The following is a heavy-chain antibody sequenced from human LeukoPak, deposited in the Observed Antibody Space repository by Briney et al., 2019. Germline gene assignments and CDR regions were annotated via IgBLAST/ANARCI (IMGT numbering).Heavy chain of an antibody. V-gene: IGHV3-48*02. CDR2: ISSTSNPI. CDR1: GFTFSNYN. J-gene: IGHJ4*02. CDR3: ARAGVGARFEDY. D-gene: IGHD1-26*01. Sequence: PGGSLRLSCAASGFTFSNYNMNWVRQAPGKGLEWLSYISSTSNPIYYADSVKGRFTISRDNAKNSLYLQMNSLGDEDTAVYYCARAGVGARFEDYWGQGTLVTVSS.